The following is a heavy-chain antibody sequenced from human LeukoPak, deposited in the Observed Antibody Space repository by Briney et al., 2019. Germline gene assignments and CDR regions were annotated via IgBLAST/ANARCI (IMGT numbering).Heavy chain of an antibody. CDR2: INHSGST. CDR1: GGSFSGYY. J-gene: IGHJ4*02. Sequence: PSETLSLTCAVYGGSFSGYYWSWIRQPPGKGLEWIGEINHSGSTNYKPSLKSRVTISVDTSKNQFSLKLSSVTAADTAVYYCASLRDSSGYYFDYWGQGTLVTVSS. D-gene: IGHD3-22*01. V-gene: IGHV4-34*01. CDR3: ASLRDSSGYYFDY.